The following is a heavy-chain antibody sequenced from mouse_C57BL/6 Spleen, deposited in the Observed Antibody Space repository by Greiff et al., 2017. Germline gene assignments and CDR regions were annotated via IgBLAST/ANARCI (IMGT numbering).Heavy chain of an antibody. Sequence: QVQLQQPGAELVKPGASVKLSCKASGYTFTSYWMQWVKQRPGQGLEWIGELDPSDSYTNTNQKFKGKATLPVDPASSTAYMQRSSLTSEDSAVYYCARRKGYYAMDYWGQGTSVTVSS. J-gene: IGHJ4*01. CDR3: ARRKGYYAMDY. D-gene: IGHD3-3*01. CDR1: GYTFTSYW. V-gene: IGHV1-50*01. CDR2: LDPSDSYT.